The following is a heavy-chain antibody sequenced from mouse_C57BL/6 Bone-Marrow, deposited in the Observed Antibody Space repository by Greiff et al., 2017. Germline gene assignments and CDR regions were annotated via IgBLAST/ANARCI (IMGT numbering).Heavy chain of an antibody. Sequence: VQLQQSGAELVRPGASVTLSCKASGYTFTDYEMHWVKQTPVHGLEWIGAIDPETGGTAYNQKFKGKAILTADKSSSTAYMELRSLTSEDSAVYYCTRGSCYPYWYFDVWGTGTTVTVSS. D-gene: IGHD1-1*01. CDR2: IDPETGGT. V-gene: IGHV1-15*01. J-gene: IGHJ1*03. CDR1: GYTFTDYE. CDR3: TRGSCYPYWYFDV.